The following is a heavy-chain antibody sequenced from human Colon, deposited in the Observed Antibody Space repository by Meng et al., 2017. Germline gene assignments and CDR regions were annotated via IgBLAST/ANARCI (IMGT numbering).Heavy chain of an antibody. D-gene: IGHD2-15*01. V-gene: IGHV4-39*07. Sequence: QLQLQESGPGLVKPSETLSLTCTVSGGYISSSSYYWGWIRQPPGKGLEWIGSIYYSGSTYYNPSLKSRVTISVDTSKNQFSLKLSSVTAADTAVYYCAREGYCSGGSCYSDWGQGTLVTVSS. CDR3: AREGYCSGGSCYSD. J-gene: IGHJ4*02. CDR1: GGYISSSSYY. CDR2: IYYSGST.